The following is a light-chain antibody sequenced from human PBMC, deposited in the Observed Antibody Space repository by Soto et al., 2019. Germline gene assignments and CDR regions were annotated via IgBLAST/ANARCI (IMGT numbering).Light chain of an antibody. V-gene: IGKV3-15*01. J-gene: IGKJ5*01. CDR3: QQYPNWPIP. CDR1: QSVSSN. CDR2: DAS. Sequence: EIVMTQSPATLSVTPGERATLYCRASQSVSSNLAWHQQKPGQAPRILMYDASTRATGIPARFSGSGSGTEFTLTISSLQSEDFAVYYCQQYPNWPIPFGQGARLEV.